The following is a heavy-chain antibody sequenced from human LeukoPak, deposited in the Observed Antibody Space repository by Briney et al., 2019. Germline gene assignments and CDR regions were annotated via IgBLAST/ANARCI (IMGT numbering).Heavy chain of an antibody. J-gene: IGHJ4*02. CDR1: GFTFSHYW. CDR3: ATHRGYSYGTAEDFDY. CDR2: IKQDGSEK. Sequence: GGSLRLSCAASGFTFSHYWMSWVRQAPGKGLEWVANIKQDGSEKYYVGSVKGRFTISRDNAKNSLYLQMNSLRAEDTALYYCATHRGYSYGTAEDFDYWGQGTLVTVSS. V-gene: IGHV3-7*01. D-gene: IGHD5-18*01.